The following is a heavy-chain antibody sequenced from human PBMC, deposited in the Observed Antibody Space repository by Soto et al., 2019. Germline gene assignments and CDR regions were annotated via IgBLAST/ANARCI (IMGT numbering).Heavy chain of an antibody. V-gene: IGHV3-9*01. D-gene: IGHD1-26*01. J-gene: IGHJ1*01. Sequence: EVQLVESGGGLVQPGRSLRLSCEASGFTFDDYAMHWVRQVPGKGLEWVSGINWNSGSIGYGDSVKGRFAISRDNTKNSLQLQINSLSAEDTAFCYCVKVESINWYSGHVRHWGQATLVTVPS. CDR2: INWNSGSI. CDR3: VKVESINWYSGHVRH. CDR1: GFTFDDYA.